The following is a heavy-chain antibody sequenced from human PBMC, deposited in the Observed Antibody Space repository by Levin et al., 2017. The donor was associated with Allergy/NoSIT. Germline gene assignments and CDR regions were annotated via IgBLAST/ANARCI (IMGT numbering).Heavy chain of an antibody. CDR1: GFTFSNAW. CDR2: IKSKTDGGTT. CDR3: TIGSPYSGYVFDY. J-gene: IGHJ4*02. D-gene: IGHD5-12*01. Sequence: RAGGSLRLSCAASGFTFSNAWMSWVRQAPGKGPEWVGRIKSKTDGGTTNYPAPVKGRFTISRDDSKNTLYLQMNNLKTEDTAVYSCTIGSPYSGYVFDYWGQGTLVTVSS. V-gene: IGHV3-15*01.